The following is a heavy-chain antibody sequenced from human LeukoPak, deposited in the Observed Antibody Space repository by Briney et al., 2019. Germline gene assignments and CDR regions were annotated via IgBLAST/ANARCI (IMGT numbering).Heavy chain of an antibody. CDR2: ISYDGSNK. Sequence: PGGSLRLSCAASGFTFSSYGMHWVRQAPGKGLEWVAVISYDGSNKYYADSVKGRFTISRDNSKNTLYLQMNSLRAEDTAVYYCAKDRSGSWIFDYWGQGTLDTVSS. D-gene: IGHD2-15*01. CDR3: AKDRSGSWIFDY. V-gene: IGHV3-30*18. CDR1: GFTFSSYG. J-gene: IGHJ4*02.